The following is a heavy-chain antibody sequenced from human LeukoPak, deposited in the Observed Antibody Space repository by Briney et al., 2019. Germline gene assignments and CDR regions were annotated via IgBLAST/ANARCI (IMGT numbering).Heavy chain of an antibody. V-gene: IGHV3-30-3*01. D-gene: IGHD5-24*01. CDR3: ARDRERWLQLPFDY. CDR2: ISYDGSNK. Sequence: GRSLRLSCAASGFTFSSYAIHWVRQAPGKGLEWVAVISYDGSNKYYADSVKGRFTISRDYSKNTLYLQMNSLRAEDTAVYYCARDRERWLQLPFDYWGQGTLVTVSS. CDR1: GFTFSSYA. J-gene: IGHJ4*02.